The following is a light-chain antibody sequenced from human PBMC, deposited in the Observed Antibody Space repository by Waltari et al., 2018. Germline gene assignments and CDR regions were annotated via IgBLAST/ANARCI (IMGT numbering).Light chain of an antibody. CDR3: MQGTHWPLT. CDR2: KVC. V-gene: IGKV2-30*02. J-gene: IGKJ4*01. CDR1: QSLVHSDGNTY. Sequence: DVVMTQSPLSLPVTLGQPASISCKSSQSLVHSDGNTYLAWFQQRPGQSPRRLIYKVCNRESWVPDIFSASGSCTDFTLKISRVEAEDVGVYYCMQGTHWPLTFGGGTKVEIK.